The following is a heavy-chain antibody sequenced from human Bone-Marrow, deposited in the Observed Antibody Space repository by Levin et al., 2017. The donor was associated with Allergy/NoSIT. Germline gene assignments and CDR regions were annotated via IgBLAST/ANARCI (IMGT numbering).Heavy chain of an antibody. J-gene: IGHJ4*02. Sequence: PGGSLRLSCAASGFRFEDFSMHWVRQAPGKGLEWVSGITWNSGIMAYADSVKGRFTISRDNGKNSLYLQMNSLRTEDTALYYCAKDRAVSGMKLFDGWGQGTLVTVSS. D-gene: IGHD5/OR15-5a*01. V-gene: IGHV3-9*01. CDR1: GFRFEDFS. CDR3: AKDRAVSGMKLFDG. CDR2: ITWNSGIM.